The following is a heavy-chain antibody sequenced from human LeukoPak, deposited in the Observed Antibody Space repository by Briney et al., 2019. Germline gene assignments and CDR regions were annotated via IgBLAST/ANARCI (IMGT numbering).Heavy chain of an antibody. CDR3: AIKPVVVVAATDDAFDI. Sequence: ASVKVSCKASGYTFTSYGISWVRQAPGQGLEWMGWISAYNGNTNYAQKLQGRVTMTTDTSTSTAYMELRSLRSDDTAVYYCAIKPVVVVAATDDAFDIWGQGTMVTFSS. V-gene: IGHV1-18*04. J-gene: IGHJ3*02. D-gene: IGHD2-15*01. CDR2: ISAYNGNT. CDR1: GYTFTSYG.